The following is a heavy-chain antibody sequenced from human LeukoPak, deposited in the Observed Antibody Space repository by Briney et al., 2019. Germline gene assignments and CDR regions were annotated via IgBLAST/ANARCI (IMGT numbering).Heavy chain of an antibody. D-gene: IGHD3-10*01. CDR3: ARVLLWFGELLWGALDY. Sequence: GASVTVSCKASGYTFTGYYMHWVRQAPGQGLEWMGWINPNSGGTNYAQKFQGRVTITRDTSISTAYMELSRLRSDDTAVYYCARVLLWFGELLWGALDYWGQGTLVTVSS. V-gene: IGHV1-2*02. CDR2: INPNSGGT. CDR1: GYTFTGYY. J-gene: IGHJ4*02.